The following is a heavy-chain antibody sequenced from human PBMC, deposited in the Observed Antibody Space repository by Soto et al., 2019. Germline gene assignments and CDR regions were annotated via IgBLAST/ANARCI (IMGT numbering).Heavy chain of an antibody. V-gene: IGHV3-23*04. J-gene: IGHJ4*02. CDR3: AKRPRALLTFDY. CDR2: ISDSGGTS. D-gene: IGHD1-26*01. Sequence: EVQLVDSGGGLVQPGGSLRLSCAASGFIFSNYVMSWFRQAPWKGLEWVSSISDSGGTSYYADSLKGRFTISRDNSKNTLYLQMNSLRAEDTAIYYCAKRPRALLTFDYWGQGTLVTVSS. CDR1: GFIFSNYV.